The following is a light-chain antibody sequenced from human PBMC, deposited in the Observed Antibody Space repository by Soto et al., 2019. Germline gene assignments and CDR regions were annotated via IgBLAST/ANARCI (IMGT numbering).Light chain of an antibody. CDR3: QSYDSGLSGYVV. Sequence: QSVLTQPPSVSGAPGQRVTISCTGSSSNIGALYDVHWYQQLPGTAPKLLIYVNNNRPSGVPDRSSGSKSGTSASLAITGLQAEDEADYYCQSYDSGLSGYVVFGGGTKLTVL. J-gene: IGLJ2*01. V-gene: IGLV1-40*01. CDR1: SSNIGALYD. CDR2: VNN.